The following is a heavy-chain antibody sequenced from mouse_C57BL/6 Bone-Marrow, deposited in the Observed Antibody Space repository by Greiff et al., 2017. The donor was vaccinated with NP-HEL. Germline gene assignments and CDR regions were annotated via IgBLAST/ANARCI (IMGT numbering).Heavy chain of an antibody. CDR1: GYTFTSYW. D-gene: IGHD2-2*01. V-gene: IGHV1-64*01. J-gene: IGHJ4*01. CDR3: ARGGSYYGYVYAMDY. Sequence: QVQLQQPGAELVKPGASVKLSCKASGYTFTSYWMHWVKQRPGQGLEWIGMIHPNSGSTNYNEKFKSKATLTVDKSSSTAYMQLSSLTSEDSAVYYCARGGSYYGYVYAMDYWGQGTSVTVSS. CDR2: IHPNSGST.